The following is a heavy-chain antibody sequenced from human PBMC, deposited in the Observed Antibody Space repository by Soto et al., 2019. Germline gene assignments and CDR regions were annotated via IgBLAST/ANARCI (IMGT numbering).Heavy chain of an antibody. Sequence: EVQLVQSGAEVKKPGESLKISCKGSGYSFTSYWIGWVRQMPGKGLEGMGIIYPGDSDTRYSPSFQGQVTISADKSISTAYLQWSSLKASETAMYYCARAMIRGKSYYGMEVWGQGTTVTVSS. J-gene: IGHJ6*02. CDR2: IYPGDSDT. D-gene: IGHD3-10*01. V-gene: IGHV5-51*03. CDR3: ARAMIRGKSYYGMEV. CDR1: GYSFTSYW.